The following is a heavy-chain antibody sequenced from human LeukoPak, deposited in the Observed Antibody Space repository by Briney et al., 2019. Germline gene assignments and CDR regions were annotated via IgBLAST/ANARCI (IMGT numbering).Heavy chain of an antibody. CDR2: ISGSGTST. CDR3: ANEYSKGGV. Sequence: GGSLRLSCAASGFIFSNYVMNWVRQAPGKGLECVSSISGSGTSTYYADSVKGRFTSSRDNSKNTLYLQMNSLRAEDTAIYYCANEYSKGGVWGQGTTVTVSS. D-gene: IGHD4-11*01. V-gene: IGHV3-23*01. CDR1: GFIFSNYV. J-gene: IGHJ3*01.